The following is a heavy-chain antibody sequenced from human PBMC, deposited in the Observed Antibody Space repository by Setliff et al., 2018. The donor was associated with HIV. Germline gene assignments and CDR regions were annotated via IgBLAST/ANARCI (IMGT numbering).Heavy chain of an antibody. CDR1: GGTFRKYS. D-gene: IGHD5-12*01. CDR3: AIDGAGGWLRPMPDY. J-gene: IGHJ4*02. Sequence: GASVMVSCKASGGTFRKYSINWVRQAPGQGLEWMGGIIPIFGSTTYAQKFQGRVTMTEDASTDTAYMEMSGLRSEDTAVYYCAIDGAGGWLRPMPDYWGQGTLVTVSS. CDR2: IIPIFGST. V-gene: IGHV1-69*13.